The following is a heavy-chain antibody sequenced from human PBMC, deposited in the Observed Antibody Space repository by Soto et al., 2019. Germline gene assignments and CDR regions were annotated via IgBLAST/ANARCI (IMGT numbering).Heavy chain of an antibody. CDR2: IDHSDSYT. CDR3: ARHEDIVVVTAAIHGMDV. V-gene: IGHV5-10-1*01. D-gene: IGHD2-2*02. CDR1: GHSFTSFW. J-gene: IGHJ6*02. Sequence: GESLKIACKGSGHSFTSFWSGWVRQRAGKGLEWMVRIDHSDSYTNYSPSFQGHVTISADKSISTAYLQWSSLKASDTAMYYCARHEDIVVVTAAIHGMDVWGQGTTVTVSS.